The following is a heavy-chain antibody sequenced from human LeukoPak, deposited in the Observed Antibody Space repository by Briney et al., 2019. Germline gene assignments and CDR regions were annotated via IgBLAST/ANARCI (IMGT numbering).Heavy chain of an antibody. CDR3: ARAVRTTKASAMVYYYYYYYMDV. V-gene: IGHV4-61*02. J-gene: IGHJ6*03. CDR2: IFTSGST. CDR1: GGSVSSGCYW. Sequence: SSQTLSLTWTVAGGSVSSGCYWWSWIRQPGGRGLEWFGRIFTSGSTKYNRSLKSRVTISVDTSKTPFSLKLSSVTAADTAVYYCARAVRTTKASAMVYYYYYYYMDVWGKGTTVTVSS. D-gene: IGHD5-18*01.